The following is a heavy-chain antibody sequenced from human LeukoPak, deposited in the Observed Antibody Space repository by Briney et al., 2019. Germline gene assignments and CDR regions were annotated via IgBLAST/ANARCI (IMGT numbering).Heavy chain of an antibody. CDR2: IKQDGSEK. CDR1: GFTLSRSW. J-gene: IGHJ4*02. V-gene: IGHV3-7*01. D-gene: IGHD3-9*01. Sequence: GGSLRLSCEASGFTLSRSWMSWVRQAPGKGLEWVANIKQDGSEKYYVDSVKGRFTISRDNAKNSLYLQMNRLRADDTAVYYCAAALMTQSISFDYWGQGSPVTVSS. CDR3: AAALMTQSISFDY.